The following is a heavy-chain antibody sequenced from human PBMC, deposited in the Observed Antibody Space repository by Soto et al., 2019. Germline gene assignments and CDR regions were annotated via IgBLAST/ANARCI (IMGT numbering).Heavy chain of an antibody. V-gene: IGHV4-39*01. CDR3: ASQELELRDYYYYGMDV. Sequence: SETLSLTCTVSGGSISSSSYYWGWIRQPPGKGLEWIGSIYYSGSTYYNPSLKSRVTISVDTSKNQFSLKLSSVTAADTAVYYCASQELELRDYYYYGMDVWGQGTTVTVSS. CDR2: IYYSGST. CDR1: GGSISSSSYY. D-gene: IGHD1-7*01. J-gene: IGHJ6*02.